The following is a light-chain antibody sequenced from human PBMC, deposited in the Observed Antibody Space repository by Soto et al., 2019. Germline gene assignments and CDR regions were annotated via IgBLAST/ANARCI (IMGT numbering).Light chain of an antibody. Sequence: QSVLTQPPSVSGAPGQRVTISCTGSSSNIGAGYDVHWYQQLPGTAPKLLIYGNSNRPSGVPDRFSGSKSGTPASLAITGLQAEDEADYYCQSYDSSLSGYVFGTGTQLTVL. CDR3: QSYDSSLSGYV. CDR2: GNS. V-gene: IGLV1-40*01. J-gene: IGLJ1*01. CDR1: SSNIGAGYD.